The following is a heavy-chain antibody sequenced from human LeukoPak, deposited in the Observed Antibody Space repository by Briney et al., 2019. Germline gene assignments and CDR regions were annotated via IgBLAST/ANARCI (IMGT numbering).Heavy chain of an antibody. V-gene: IGHV4-59*01. CDR3: ARVSSLSYYGMDV. Sequence: SETLSLTCTVSGGSISSYYWSWIRQPPGKGLEWIGYIYYSGSTNYNPSLKSRVTISVDASKNQFSLKLSSVTAADTAVYYCARVSSLSYYGMDVWGQGTTVTVSS. J-gene: IGHJ6*02. CDR1: GGSISSYY. CDR2: IYYSGST.